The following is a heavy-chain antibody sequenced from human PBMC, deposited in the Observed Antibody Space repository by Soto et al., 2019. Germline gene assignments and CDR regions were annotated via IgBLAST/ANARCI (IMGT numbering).Heavy chain of an antibody. CDR3: ATYANYNHC. CDR2: IYYSGST. D-gene: IGHD4-4*01. CDR1: GGCISSYY. J-gene: IGHJ4*02. Sequence: SETLSLTCTVSGGCISSYYWSWIRQPPGKGLEWIGYIYYSGSTNYNPSLKSRVTISIDTSKNQFSLKLRSVTAADTAVYYCATYANYNHCGGQGTLVTVSS. V-gene: IGHV4-59*01.